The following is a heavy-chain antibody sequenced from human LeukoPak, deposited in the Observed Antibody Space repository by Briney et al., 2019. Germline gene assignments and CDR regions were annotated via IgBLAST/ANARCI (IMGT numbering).Heavy chain of an antibody. V-gene: IGHV4-39*07. D-gene: IGHD5-12*01. CDR1: GGSVSSSSYH. J-gene: IGHJ4*02. CDR2: VFYSGST. Sequence: SETLSLTCTVSGGSVSSSSYHWGWIRQPPGKGLEWIGSVFYSGSTYYNPSLKSRITISVDMSKNQFSLKLSSVTAADTAVYYCARMRMVGTISRLFDYWGQGTLVTVSS. CDR3: ARMRMVGTISRLFDY.